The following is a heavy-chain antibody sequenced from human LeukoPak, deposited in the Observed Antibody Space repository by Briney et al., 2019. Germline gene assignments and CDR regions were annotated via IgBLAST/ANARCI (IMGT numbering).Heavy chain of an antibody. V-gene: IGHV1-2*02. J-gene: IGHJ4*02. D-gene: IGHD6-13*01. CDR3: ARSEAVKAAAGDY. Sequence: ASVKVSCKASGYTFTSYGISWVRQAPGQGLEWMGWINPNSGGTNYAQKFQGRVTMTRDTSISTAYMELSRLRSDDTAVYYCARSEAVKAAAGDYWGQGTLVTVSS. CDR2: INPNSGGT. CDR1: GYTFTSYG.